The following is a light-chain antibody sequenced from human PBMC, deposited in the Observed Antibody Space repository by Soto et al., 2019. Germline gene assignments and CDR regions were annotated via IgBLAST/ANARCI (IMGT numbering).Light chain of an antibody. CDR2: GAS. Sequence: EIMMTQSPGTLSVSPGERATLSCRASQSISNRLAWYQQKPGQTPRLLIYGASTRATDIPTRFSGGGSGTEFNLTISSLQSDDLSVYICQQYSDWPWTFGQGTKVEL. CDR1: QSISNR. V-gene: IGKV3-15*01. CDR3: QQYSDWPWT. J-gene: IGKJ1*01.